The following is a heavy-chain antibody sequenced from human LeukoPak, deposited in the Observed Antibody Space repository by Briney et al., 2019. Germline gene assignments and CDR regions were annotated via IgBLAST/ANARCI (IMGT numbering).Heavy chain of an antibody. D-gene: IGHD4-11*01. CDR2: IIPIFGTA. V-gene: IGHV1-69*13. CDR1: GGTFSSYA. CDR3: ARDYWINYGLDY. J-gene: IGHJ4*02. Sequence: ASVKVSCKASGGTFSSYAISWVRQAPGQGLEWMGGIIPIFGTANYAQKFQGRVTITADESTSTAYMELSSLSSEDTAVYYCARDYWINYGLDYWGQGTLVTVSS.